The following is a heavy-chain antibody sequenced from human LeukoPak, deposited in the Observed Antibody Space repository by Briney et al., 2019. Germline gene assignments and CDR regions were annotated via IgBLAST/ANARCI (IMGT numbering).Heavy chain of an antibody. Sequence: ASVKVSCKASGYTFTNYYMHWVRQAPGQGLEWMGIINPRGGSTSYAQKFQDRVTMTRDTSTSTVYMELSSLRSEDTAVYYCARECDSLSRPDYYYYGMDVWGQGTTVTVSS. CDR3: ARECDSLSRPDYYYYGMDV. CDR1: GYTFTNYY. D-gene: IGHD2-21*01. J-gene: IGHJ6*02. V-gene: IGHV1-46*01. CDR2: INPRGGST.